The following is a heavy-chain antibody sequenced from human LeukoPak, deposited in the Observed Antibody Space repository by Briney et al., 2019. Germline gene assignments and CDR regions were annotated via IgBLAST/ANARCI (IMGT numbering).Heavy chain of an antibody. CDR3: ARFEFGELQVDY. CDR2: IDPSDSYT. V-gene: IGHV5-10-1*01. J-gene: IGHJ4*02. D-gene: IGHD3-10*01. CDR1: GYSFSSYW. Sequence: GESLKISCKGSGYSFSSYWISWVRQMPGKGLEWMGRIDPSDSYTNYSPSFQGHVTISADKSISTAYLQWSSLEASDTAMYYCARFEFGELQVDYWGQGTLVTVSS.